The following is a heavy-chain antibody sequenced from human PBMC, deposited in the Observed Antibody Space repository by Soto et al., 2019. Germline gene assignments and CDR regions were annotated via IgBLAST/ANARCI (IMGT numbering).Heavy chain of an antibody. CDR2: TYYSGST. CDR1: GGSISSYY. CDR3: ARVPLSYYYDSSGYYDY. V-gene: IGHV4-59*01. J-gene: IGHJ4*02. D-gene: IGHD3-22*01. Sequence: PSETLSFTGTASGGSISSYYWSWIRQPPGKGLEWIGYTYYSGSTNSNPALKSRVTISVDTSKNQFSLKLSSVTAADTAVYYCARVPLSYYYDSSGYYDYWGQGTLVTVSS.